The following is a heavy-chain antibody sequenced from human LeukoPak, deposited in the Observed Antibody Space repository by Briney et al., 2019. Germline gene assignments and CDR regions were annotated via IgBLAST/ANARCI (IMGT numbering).Heavy chain of an antibody. Sequence: KASETLSLTCTVSGYSISSGRYWAWIRQPPGKGLEWIGSITHSGYTNYNPSLKSRLSISVDMSKNLFSLKLTSVTAADTAVYYCARTPYDFWSGYYFDFWGQGTLVTVSS. D-gene: IGHD3-3*01. V-gene: IGHV4-38-2*02. CDR1: GYSISSGRY. CDR2: ITHSGYT. CDR3: ARTPYDFWSGYYFDF. J-gene: IGHJ4*02.